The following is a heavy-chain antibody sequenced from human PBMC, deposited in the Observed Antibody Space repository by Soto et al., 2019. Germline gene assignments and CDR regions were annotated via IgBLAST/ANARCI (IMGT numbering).Heavy chain of an antibody. D-gene: IGHD3-3*01. CDR2: LSYDGSHN. J-gene: IGHJ4*02. CDR1: GFTFSNSA. CDR3: AKDRSTVFGVVTYYFDY. Sequence: QVQLVESGGGVVQPGRSLRLSCAASGFTFSNSAMHGVGQTPDRGLEWVAFLSYDGSHNYYADSVKGRFTISRDNSKNTLYLQMNSLRVEDTAVYYCAKDRSTVFGVVTYYFDYWGQGTLVTVSS. V-gene: IGHV3-30*18.